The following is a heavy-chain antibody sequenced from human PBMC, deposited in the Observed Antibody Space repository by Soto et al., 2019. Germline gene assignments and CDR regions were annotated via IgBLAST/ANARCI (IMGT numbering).Heavy chain of an antibody. D-gene: IGHD5-12*01. CDR3: AREGGYVSPHGS. V-gene: IGHV4-30-4*01. CDR2: IYNSGST. CDR1: GDSISSGVYH. J-gene: IGHJ5*02. Sequence: PSETLSLTCTVSGDSISSGVYHWSWIRQPPGKGLEWIGYIYNSGSTYYNPSLRSRVTISVDTSKNQFSLKLSSVTAADTAVYYCAREGGYVSPHGSWGQGTLVTVSS.